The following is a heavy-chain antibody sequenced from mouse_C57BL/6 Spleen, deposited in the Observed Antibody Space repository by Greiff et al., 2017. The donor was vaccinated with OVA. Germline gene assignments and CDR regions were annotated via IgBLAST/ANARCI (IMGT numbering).Heavy chain of an antibody. V-gene: IGHV5-9*01. D-gene: IGHD4-1*01. Sequence: EVMLVESGGGLVKPGGSLKLSCAASGFTFSSYTMSWVRQTPEKRLEWVATISGGGGNTYYPDSVKGRFTISRDNAKNTLYLQMSSLRSEDTALYYCARLWERGFAYWGQGTLVTVSA. CDR1: GFTFSSYT. CDR2: ISGGGGNT. CDR3: ARLWERGFAY. J-gene: IGHJ3*01.